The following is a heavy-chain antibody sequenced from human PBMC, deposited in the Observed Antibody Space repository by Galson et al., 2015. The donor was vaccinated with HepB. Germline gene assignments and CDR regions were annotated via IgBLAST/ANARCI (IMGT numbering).Heavy chain of an antibody. Sequence: ETLSLTCTVSGGSISSSSYYWGWIRQPPGKGLEWIGSIYYSGSTYYNPSLKSRVTISVDTSKNQFSLKLSSVTAADTAVYYCARQVTTSRFDPWGQGTLVTVSS. D-gene: IGHD4-17*01. CDR3: ARQVTTSRFDP. CDR2: IYYSGST. CDR1: GGSISSSSYY. J-gene: IGHJ5*02. V-gene: IGHV4-39*01.